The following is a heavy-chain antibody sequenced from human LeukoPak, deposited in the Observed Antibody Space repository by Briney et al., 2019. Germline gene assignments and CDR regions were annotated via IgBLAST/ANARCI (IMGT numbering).Heavy chain of an antibody. Sequence: GSLRLSCAASGFTFSSYDMHWVRQATGKGLEWVSAIGTAGDTYYPGSVKGRFTISRENAKNSLYLQMNSLRAGDTAVYYCARDLGPYGMDVWGQGTTVTVSS. CDR3: ARDLGPYGMDV. CDR1: GFTFSSYD. CDR2: IGTAGDT. J-gene: IGHJ6*02. V-gene: IGHV3-13*01. D-gene: IGHD3-10*01.